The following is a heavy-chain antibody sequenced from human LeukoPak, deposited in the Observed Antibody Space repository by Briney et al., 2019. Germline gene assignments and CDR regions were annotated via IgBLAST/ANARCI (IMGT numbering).Heavy chain of an antibody. CDR3: ARDGAERPHYMDV. Sequence: ASVKVSCKASGGTFSSYAISWVRQAPGQGLEWMGWISAYNGNTKYAQRLQGRVTMTTDTSTTTAHMELRSLTSDDTAMYYCARDGAERPHYMDVWGKGTTVIVSS. V-gene: IGHV1-18*01. CDR2: ISAYNGNT. D-gene: IGHD1-1*01. CDR1: GGTFSSYA. J-gene: IGHJ6*03.